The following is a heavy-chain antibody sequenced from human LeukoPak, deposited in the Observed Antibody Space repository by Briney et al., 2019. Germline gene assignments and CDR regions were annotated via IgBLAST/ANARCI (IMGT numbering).Heavy chain of an antibody. CDR3: ARVQGRVAYYYGSGTDY. J-gene: IGHJ4*02. CDR1: GFTFSSYG. D-gene: IGHD3-10*01. V-gene: IGHV3-30*03. CDR2: ISYDGSNK. Sequence: GGSPRLSCAASGFTFSSYGMHWVRQAPGKGLEWVAVISYDGSNKYYADSVKGRFTISRDNAKNSLYLQMNSLRAEDTAVYYCARVQGRVAYYYGSGTDYWGQGTLVTVSS.